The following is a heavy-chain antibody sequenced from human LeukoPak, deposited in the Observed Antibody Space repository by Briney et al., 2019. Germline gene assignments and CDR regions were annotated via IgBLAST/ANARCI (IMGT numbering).Heavy chain of an antibody. Sequence: GGSLRLSCAASGFTFSSYAMHWVRQAPGKGLEWVAVISYDGSNKYYADSAKGRFTISRDNSKNTLYLQMNSLRAEDTAVYYCARGPGSTFDIWGQGTMVTVSS. CDR3: ARGPGSTFDI. D-gene: IGHD3-10*01. V-gene: IGHV3-30-3*01. J-gene: IGHJ3*02. CDR2: ISYDGSNK. CDR1: GFTFSSYA.